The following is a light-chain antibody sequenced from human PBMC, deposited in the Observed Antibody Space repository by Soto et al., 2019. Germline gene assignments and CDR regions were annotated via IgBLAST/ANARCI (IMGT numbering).Light chain of an antibody. V-gene: IGLV2-14*01. Sequence: QSVLTQPASVSGSPGQSITISCTGTSSDVGAYNYVSWYQHHPGKVPKLLIYEVTNWPSGVSDRFSGSKSGNTASLTISGLQAEDEADYYCSSKRDSSTLFVFGTGTKVTVL. CDR3: SSKRDSSTLFV. CDR2: EVT. CDR1: SSDVGAYNY. J-gene: IGLJ1*01.